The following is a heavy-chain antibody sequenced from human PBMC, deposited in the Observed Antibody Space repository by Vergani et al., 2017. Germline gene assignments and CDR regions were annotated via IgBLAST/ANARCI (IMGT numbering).Heavy chain of an antibody. V-gene: IGHV3-23*01. J-gene: IGHJ4*02. Sequence: EVQLLESGGGLVQPGGSLRLSCAASGFAFSNYAMSWVRRVPGKGLEWVSAITGSGGSTYYAYSVKGRFTISRDNSKNTLYLQMNSLRADDTAVYYCAKAYSSGWYYFDYWGQGTLVTVSS. D-gene: IGHD6-19*01. CDR1: GFAFSNYA. CDR2: ITGSGGST. CDR3: AKAYSSGWYYFDY.